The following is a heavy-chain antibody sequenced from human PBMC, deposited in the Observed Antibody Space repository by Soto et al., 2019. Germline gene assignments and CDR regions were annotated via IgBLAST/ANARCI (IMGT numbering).Heavy chain of an antibody. CDR3: ASSDLHYVGGSSRYTAHYFQH. Sequence: GGSLRLSCAASGFTFSSYSMNWVRQAPGKGLEWVSSISSSSSYIYYADSVKGRFTISRDNAKNSLYLQMNSLRDEDTAVSYCASSDLHYVGGSSRYTAHYFQHWGQGTLVTVSS. V-gene: IGHV3-21*01. D-gene: IGHD3-16*02. CDR2: ISSSSSYI. CDR1: GFTFSSYS. J-gene: IGHJ1*01.